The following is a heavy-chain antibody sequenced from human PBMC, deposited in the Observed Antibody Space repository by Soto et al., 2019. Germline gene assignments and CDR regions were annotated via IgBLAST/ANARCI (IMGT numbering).Heavy chain of an antibody. CDR1: GFTFSSYA. J-gene: IGHJ3*02. Sequence: EVQLLESGGGLVQPGGSLRLSCAASGFTFSSYAMSWVRQAPGKGLEWVSAISGSGGNTYYADSVKGRFTISRDNSKNTLHLQMDSLRAENTAVYYCAKEQVTMVRGVIDAFDIWGQGKMVTVSS. V-gene: IGHV3-23*01. CDR3: AKEQVTMVRGVIDAFDI. D-gene: IGHD3-10*01. CDR2: ISGSGGNT.